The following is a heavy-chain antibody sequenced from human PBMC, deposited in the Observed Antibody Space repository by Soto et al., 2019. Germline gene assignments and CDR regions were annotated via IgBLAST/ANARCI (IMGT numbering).Heavy chain of an antibody. Sequence: QVQLQQWGAGPLRPLETLSLTCGGSGGSFSGYYCAWIPQAPGKGLEWIGEINDRGSINYNPSPMSRVSNSVDTSKTHYALHLRSVTAADKAVYYCARESHDILAGPPWVWYFDLWGRGTLVTVSS. D-gene: IGHD3-9*01. CDR3: ARESHDILAGPPWVWYFDL. CDR1: GGSFSGYY. V-gene: IGHV4-34*01. CDR2: INDRGSI. J-gene: IGHJ2*01.